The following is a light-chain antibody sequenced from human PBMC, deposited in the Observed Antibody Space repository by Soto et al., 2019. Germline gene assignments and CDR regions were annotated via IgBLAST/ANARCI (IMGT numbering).Light chain of an antibody. CDR2: GAS. J-gene: IGKJ3*01. Sequence: EIVLTQSPGTLSLSPGERATLSCRASQSVSSSYLAWYQQKPGQTPRLLFYGASSRATGIPVRFSGSGSGTDFTLTISKLEAEDFAVYYCQQYGGSPVTFGPGTKVDIK. CDR3: QQYGGSPVT. V-gene: IGKV3-20*01. CDR1: QSVSSSY.